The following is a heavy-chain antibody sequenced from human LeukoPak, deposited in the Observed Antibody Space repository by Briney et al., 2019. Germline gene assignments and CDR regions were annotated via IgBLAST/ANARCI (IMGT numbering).Heavy chain of an antibody. Sequence: SETLPLTCTVSFGSISSDSHYWGWIRQPPGNRLEWIASIYYGGTTQYNPSLKSRATISIDTSNNRFSLRLTSATAADTAVYYCARWSSDWENNYFDPWGQGILVTVSS. CDR3: ARWSSDWENNYFDP. V-gene: IGHV4-39*07. J-gene: IGHJ5*02. CDR2: IYYGGTT. D-gene: IGHD6-19*01. CDR1: FGSISSDSHY.